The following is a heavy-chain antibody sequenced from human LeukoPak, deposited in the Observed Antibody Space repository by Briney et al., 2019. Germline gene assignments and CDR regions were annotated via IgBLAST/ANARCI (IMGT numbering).Heavy chain of an antibody. D-gene: IGHD3-10*01. CDR1: GYTFTGYY. CDR3: ARVESRGSGSYFSGMDFDY. V-gene: IGHV1-2*02. CDR2: INPNSGGT. Sequence: GASVKVSCKSSGYTFTGYYMYWVRQAPGQGLEWMGWINPNSGGTNYAQKFQGRVTMTRDTSNSTAYMELSRLGCDETAVYYCARVESRGSGSYFSGMDFDYWGQGTLVTVSS. J-gene: IGHJ4*02.